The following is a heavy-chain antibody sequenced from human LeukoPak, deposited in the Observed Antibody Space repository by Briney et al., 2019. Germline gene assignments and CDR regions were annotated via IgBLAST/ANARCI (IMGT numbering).Heavy chain of an antibody. CDR3: ARDRSTIYSSSWTGYMDV. V-gene: IGHV1-69*13. CDR1: RGTFSNYA. CDR2: IIPIFGTA. Sequence: SVKVSCKASRGTFSNYAISWVRQAPGQGLEWMGGIIPIFGTANYAQKLQGRVTITADESTSTVYMELSSLRSEDTAVYYCARDRSTIYSSSWTGYMDVWGKGTTVTISS. J-gene: IGHJ6*03. D-gene: IGHD6-13*01.